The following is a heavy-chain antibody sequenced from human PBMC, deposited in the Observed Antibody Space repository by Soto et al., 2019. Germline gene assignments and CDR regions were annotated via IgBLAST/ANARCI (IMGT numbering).Heavy chain of an antibody. CDR2: IIPILGIA. CDR1: GGTFSSYT. CDR3: AREREYSGYDYRYYYYMDV. Sequence: QVQLVQSGAEVKKPGSSVKVSCKASGGTFSSYTISWVRQAPGQGLEWMGRIIPILGIANYAQKFQGRVTITADKYTSTAYMELSSLRSEDTAVYYCAREREYSGYDYRYYYYMDVWGKGTTVTVSS. D-gene: IGHD5-12*01. J-gene: IGHJ6*03. V-gene: IGHV1-69*02.